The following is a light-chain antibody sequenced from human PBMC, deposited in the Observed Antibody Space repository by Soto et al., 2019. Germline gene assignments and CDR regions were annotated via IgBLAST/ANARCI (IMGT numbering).Light chain of an antibody. V-gene: IGKV1-5*01. J-gene: IGKJ1*01. CDR2: DAS. Sequence: IQMTQSPSTVSPSVGDIVTITCRASQSISSWLAWYQQKPGKAPKLLIYDASSLESGVPSRFSGSGSGTEFTLTISSLQPDDFATYYCQQYNSYSTFGQGTKVDIK. CDR1: QSISSW. CDR3: QQYNSYST.